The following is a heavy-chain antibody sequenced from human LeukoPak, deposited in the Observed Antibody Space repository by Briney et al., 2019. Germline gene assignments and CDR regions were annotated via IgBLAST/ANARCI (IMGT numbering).Heavy chain of an antibody. CDR3: ARADLRFSNYYYYYMDV. CDR2: ISFSDNTI. J-gene: IGHJ6*03. CDR1: GFTFSDYY. D-gene: IGHD3-3*01. Sequence: PGGSLRLSCVASGFTFSDYYMSWIRQAPGKGLEWVSYISFSDNTIYYADSVKGRFTISRDNAKNSLYLQLNSLRAEDTAVYYCARADLRFSNYYYYYMDVWGKGTTVTVSS. V-gene: IGHV3-11*01.